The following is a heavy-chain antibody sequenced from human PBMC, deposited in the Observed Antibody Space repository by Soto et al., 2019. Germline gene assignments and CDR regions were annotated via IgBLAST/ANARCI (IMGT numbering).Heavy chain of an antibody. J-gene: IGHJ4*02. CDR3: ARSATGDYDYVWGSYSPFDY. CDR2: IIPIFGTA. V-gene: IGHV1-69*01. Sequence: QVQLVQSGAEEKKPGSSVKVSCKASGGTFSSYAISWVRQAPGQGLEWMGGIIPIFGTANYAQKFQGRVTITADESTSTAYMELSSQRSEDTAVYYCARSATGDYDYVWGSYSPFDYWGQGTLVTVSS. CDR1: GGTFSSYA. D-gene: IGHD3-16*01.